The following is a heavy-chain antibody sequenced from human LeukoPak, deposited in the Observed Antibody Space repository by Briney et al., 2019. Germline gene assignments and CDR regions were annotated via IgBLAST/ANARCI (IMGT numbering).Heavy chain of an antibody. CDR3: ARDPLILEDIVVVPAAGYLDY. CDR1: GGSISSYY. V-gene: IGHV4-59*01. J-gene: IGHJ4*02. CDR2: IYYSGST. D-gene: IGHD2-2*01. Sequence: SETLSLTCTVSGGSISSYYWSWIRQPPGKGLEWIGYIYYSGSTSYNPSLKSRVTISVDTSKNQFSLKLSSVTAADTAVYYCARDPLILEDIVVVPAAGYLDYWGQGTLVTVSS.